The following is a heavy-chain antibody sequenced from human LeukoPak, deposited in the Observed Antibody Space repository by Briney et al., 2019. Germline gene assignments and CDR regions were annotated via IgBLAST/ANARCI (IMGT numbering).Heavy chain of an antibody. CDR2: ISGSGGST. J-gene: IGHJ4*02. CDR1: AFTFSRYS. D-gene: IGHD6-13*01. Sequence: GGSLRLSCAASAFTFSRYSMNWVRQAPGKGLEWVSAISGSGGSTYYADSVKGRFTISRDNSKNTLYLQMNSLRAEDTAVYYCAKDLRYSSSWYDYWGQGTLVTVSS. V-gene: IGHV3-23*01. CDR3: AKDLRYSSSWYDY.